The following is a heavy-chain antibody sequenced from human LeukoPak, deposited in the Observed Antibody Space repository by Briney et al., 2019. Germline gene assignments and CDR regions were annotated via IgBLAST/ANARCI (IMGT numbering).Heavy chain of an antibody. CDR3: ARVLLWFGELLGDFDY. J-gene: IGHJ4*02. Sequence: EASVKVSCKASGYTFTSYDINWVRQATGQGLEWMGGIIPIFGTANYAQKFQGRVTITADESTSTAYMELSSLRSEDTAVYYCARVLLWFGELLGDFDYWGQGTLVTVSS. V-gene: IGHV1-69*13. CDR2: IIPIFGTA. D-gene: IGHD3-10*01. CDR1: GYTFTSYD.